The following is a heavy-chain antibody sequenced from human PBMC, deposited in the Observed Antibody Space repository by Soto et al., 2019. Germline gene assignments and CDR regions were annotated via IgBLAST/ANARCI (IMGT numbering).Heavy chain of an antibody. V-gene: IGHV1-8*01. D-gene: IGHD5-12*01. CDR2: MNPSNGNA. CDR3: ARRKERSGFYCFGS. CDR1: GYTFITYD. Sequence: GASVKVSCKASGYTFITYDINWVRQATGQGLEWMGWMNPSNGNAGYAQKFQGRLTMTRNTSISTAYMELSSLRSDDTAVYFCARRKERSGFYCFGSWGEGSLVTVS. J-gene: IGHJ4*02.